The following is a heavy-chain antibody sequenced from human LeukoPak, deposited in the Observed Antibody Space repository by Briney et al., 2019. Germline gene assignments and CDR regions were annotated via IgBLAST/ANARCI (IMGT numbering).Heavy chain of an antibody. CDR1: GYTFTGYY. CDR3: ARDYQDIYYYRSGSYYPNWFDP. Sequence: ASVKVSCKASGYTFTGYYMHWVRQAPGQGLEWMGWINPNSGGTNYAQKFQGRVTMTRDTSISTAYMELSRLRSDDTAVYYCARDYQDIYYYRSGSYYPNWFDPWGQGTLVTVSS. CDR2: INPNSGGT. V-gene: IGHV1-2*02. J-gene: IGHJ5*02. D-gene: IGHD3-10*01.